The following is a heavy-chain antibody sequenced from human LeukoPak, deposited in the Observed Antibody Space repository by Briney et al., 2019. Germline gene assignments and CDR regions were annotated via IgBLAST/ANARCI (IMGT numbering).Heavy chain of an antibody. Sequence: GGSLRLSCAASGFTFDDYGMSWVRQAPGKGLEWVSGINWNGGSTGYADSVKGRFTISRDNSKNTLYLQMNSLRAEDTAVYYCARDLGPYYGSGTTMWFDPWGQGALVTVSS. V-gene: IGHV3-20*04. J-gene: IGHJ5*02. D-gene: IGHD3-10*01. CDR3: ARDLGPYYGSGTTMWFDP. CDR1: GFTFDDYG. CDR2: INWNGGST.